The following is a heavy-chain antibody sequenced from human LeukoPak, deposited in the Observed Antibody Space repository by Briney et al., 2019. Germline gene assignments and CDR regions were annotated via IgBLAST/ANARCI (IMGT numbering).Heavy chain of an antibody. J-gene: IGHJ4*02. CDR3: ATTFDY. CDR2: ISYSGST. CDR1: GGSISSRSYY. Sequence: SETLSLTCTVSGGSISSRSYYWGWIRQPPGKGLEWIGSISYSGSTYYNPSLKSRVTISVDTSKNQFSLNLSSVTAADTAVYYCATTFDYWGQGTLVTVSS. D-gene: IGHD1-1*01. V-gene: IGHV4-39*07.